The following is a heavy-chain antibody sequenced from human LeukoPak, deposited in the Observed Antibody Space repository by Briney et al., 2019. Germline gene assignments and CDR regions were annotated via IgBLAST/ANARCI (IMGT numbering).Heavy chain of an antibody. CDR1: GYTFTGYY. V-gene: IGHV1-2*02. CDR2: INPNSGGT. CDR3: AGPNHAISIAADRTLDY. Sequence: VSVKVSCKASGYTFTGYYMHWVRQAPGQGLEWMGWINPNSGGTNYAQKFQGRVTMTRDTSISTAYMELSRLRSDDTAVYYCAGPNHAISIAADRTLDYWGQGTLVTVSS. J-gene: IGHJ4*02. D-gene: IGHD6-13*01.